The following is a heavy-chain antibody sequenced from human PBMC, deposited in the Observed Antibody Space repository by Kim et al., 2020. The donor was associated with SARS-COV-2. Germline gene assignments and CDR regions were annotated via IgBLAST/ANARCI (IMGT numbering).Heavy chain of an antibody. D-gene: IGHD3-3*01. V-gene: IGHV4-39*01. CDR3: ARQVINYDFWSGYYQGPSGV. CDR1: GGSIGSSSYY. CDR2: IYYSGST. Sequence: SETLSLTCTVSGGSIGSSSYYWGWIRQPPGKGLEWIGSIYYSGSTYYNPSLKSRVTISVDTSKNQFSLKLSSVTAADTAVYYCARQVINYDFWSGYYQGPSGVGGKGTPVTVSS. J-gene: IGHJ6*04.